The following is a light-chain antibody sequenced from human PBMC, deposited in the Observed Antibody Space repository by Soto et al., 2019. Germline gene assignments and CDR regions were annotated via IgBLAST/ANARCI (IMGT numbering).Light chain of an antibody. CDR3: QQYDNFPFT. V-gene: IGKV1-33*01. CDR2: DAS. Sequence: DIQMTQSPSSLSASVGDRVTITCQASQDIKSHLNWFQQKSGKAPRLLVYDASNLEPGVSSRFRASGSGTDFTFTIRSLQPEDTATYFCQQYDNFPFTFGPGTKVEI. J-gene: IGKJ3*01. CDR1: QDIKSH.